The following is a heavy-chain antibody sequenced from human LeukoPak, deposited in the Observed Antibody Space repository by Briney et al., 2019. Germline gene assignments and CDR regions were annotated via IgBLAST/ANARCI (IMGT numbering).Heavy chain of an antibody. CDR3: ARGDYLEPAYGMDV. D-gene: IGHD1-1*01. Sequence: GASVKVSCRASGFTFTSYDINWVRQSTGQGLEWMGWMNPISGHTGYAQKFQGRVTMTRDTSLDTAYMELSSLRSEDTAVYYCARGDYLEPAYGMDVWGQGTTVTVSS. V-gene: IGHV1-8*01. J-gene: IGHJ6*02. CDR1: GFTFTSYD. CDR2: MNPISGHT.